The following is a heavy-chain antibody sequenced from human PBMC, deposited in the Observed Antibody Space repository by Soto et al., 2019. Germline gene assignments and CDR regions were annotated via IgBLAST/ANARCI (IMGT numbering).Heavy chain of an antibody. D-gene: IGHD1-7*01. CDR2: INPSGGST. CDR1: GYTFTSYD. J-gene: IGHJ4*02. V-gene: IGHV1-46*01. Sequence: ASLKVSCKSSGYTFTSYDMHWVRQAPGQGLEWMGIINPSGGSTSYAQKFQGRVTMTRDTSTSTVYMELSSLRSEDTAVYYCATYNWNYVFDYWGQGTLVTVSS. CDR3: ATYNWNYVFDY.